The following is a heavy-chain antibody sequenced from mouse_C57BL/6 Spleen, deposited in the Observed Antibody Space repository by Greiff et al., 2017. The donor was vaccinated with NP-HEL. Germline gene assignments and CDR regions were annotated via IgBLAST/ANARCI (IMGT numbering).Heavy chain of an antibody. CDR3: ARDTTVVASHWYFDV. CDR2: IHPNSGST. Sequence: QVQLQQPRAELVKPGASVKLSCKASGYTFTSYWMHWVKQRPGQGLEWIGMIHPNSGSTNYNEKFKSKATLTVDKSSSTAYMQLSSLTSEDSAVYYCARDTTVVASHWYFDVWGTGTTVTVSS. CDR1: GYTFTSYW. V-gene: IGHV1-64*01. D-gene: IGHD1-1*01. J-gene: IGHJ1*03.